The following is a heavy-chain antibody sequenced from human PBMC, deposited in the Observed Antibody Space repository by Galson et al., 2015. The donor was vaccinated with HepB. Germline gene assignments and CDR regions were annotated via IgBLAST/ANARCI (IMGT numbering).Heavy chain of an antibody. Sequence: SLRLSCAASGFTFSTYTMTWIRQAPGKGLEWVSSISGTSHSIYYADSVKGRFTISRDNANGSLFLQMHSLRAEDSAVFYCARRSGTYYEWGQGTLVIVSS. J-gene: IGHJ4*02. CDR2: ISGTSHSI. CDR3: ARRSGTYYE. CDR1: GFTFSTYT. D-gene: IGHD3-22*01. V-gene: IGHV3-21*03.